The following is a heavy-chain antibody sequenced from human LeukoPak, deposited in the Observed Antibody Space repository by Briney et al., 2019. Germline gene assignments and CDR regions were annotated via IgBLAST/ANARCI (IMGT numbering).Heavy chain of an antibody. CDR2: ISYDGSNK. J-gene: IGHJ4*02. CDR1: GFTFSSYA. Sequence: SGRSLRLSCAASGFTFSSYAMHWVRQAPGKGLEWVAVISYDGSNKYYADSVKGRFTISRDNAKNSLYLQMNSLRAEDTAVYYCARDLGYSYGYGDYWGQGTLVTVSS. CDR3: ARDLGYSYGYGDY. D-gene: IGHD5-18*01. V-gene: IGHV3-30-3*01.